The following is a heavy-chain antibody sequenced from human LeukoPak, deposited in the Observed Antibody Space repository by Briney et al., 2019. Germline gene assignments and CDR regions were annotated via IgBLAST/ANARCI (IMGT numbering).Heavy chain of an antibody. CDR1: GFTFNTFG. J-gene: IGHJ4*02. CDR3: VRDDSTWLY. Sequence: GGSLRLSCAVSGFTFNTFGMNWVRQAPGKGLQWVSSISPGSSYIYYEDSVKGRFTISRDDAKNSLYLQMDSLTAGDTAVYYCVRDDSTWLYWGQGALVTVSS. CDR2: ISPGSSYI. D-gene: IGHD2/OR15-2a*01. V-gene: IGHV3-21*06.